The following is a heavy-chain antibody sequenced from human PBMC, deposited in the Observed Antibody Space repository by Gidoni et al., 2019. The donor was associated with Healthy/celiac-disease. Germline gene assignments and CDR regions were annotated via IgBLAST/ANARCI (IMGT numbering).Heavy chain of an antibody. J-gene: IGHJ1*01. D-gene: IGHD1-1*01. CDR3: ARALSTGVWNGMPH. CDR2: IIPLFGTP. CDR1: GGTFSTYA. V-gene: IGHV1-69*01. Sequence: QVQLVQSGAEVTKPGSSVEVSCKASGGTFSTYAINWVRQAPGQGLEWMGGIIPLFGTPKYAQQFQGRVTITADGSTSTAYMQLSSLRSEDTAVYYSARALSTGVWNGMPHWGQGTLVTVSS.